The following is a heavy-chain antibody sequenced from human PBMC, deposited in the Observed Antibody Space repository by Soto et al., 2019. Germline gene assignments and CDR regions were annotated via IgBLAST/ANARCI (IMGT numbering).Heavy chain of an antibody. CDR3: VRSVVVVAAAIPDFDY. Sequence: ASVKVSCKASGYTFTSYGISWVRQAPGQGLEWMGWISAYNGNTNYAQKLQGRVTMTTDTSTSTAYMELRSLRSDDTAVYYCVRSVVVVAAAIPDFDYWGQGTLVTVSS. V-gene: IGHV1-18*01. J-gene: IGHJ4*02. D-gene: IGHD2-15*01. CDR1: GYTFTSYG. CDR2: ISAYNGNT.